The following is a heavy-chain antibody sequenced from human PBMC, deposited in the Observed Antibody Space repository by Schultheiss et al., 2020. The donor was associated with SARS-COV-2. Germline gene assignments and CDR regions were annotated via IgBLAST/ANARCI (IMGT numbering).Heavy chain of an antibody. V-gene: IGHV4-4*02. J-gene: IGHJ6*02. D-gene: IGHD6-6*01. Sequence: SETLSLTCAVSGGSISSSNCWSWVRQPPGKGLEWIGEIYHSGSTNYNPSLKSRVTISVDKSKNQFSLKLSSVTAADTAVYYCASAEGAARLYYYYYGMDVWGQGTTVTVSS. CDR3: ASAEGAARLYYYYYGMDV. CDR1: GGSISSSNC. CDR2: IYHSGST.